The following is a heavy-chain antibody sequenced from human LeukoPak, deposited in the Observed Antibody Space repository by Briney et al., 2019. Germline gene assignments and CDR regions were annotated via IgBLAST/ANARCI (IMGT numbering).Heavy chain of an antibody. V-gene: IGHV4-59*08. CDR3: ATGRWGSSWYRGFDP. CDR1: GGSISSYY. CDR2: IYYSGST. J-gene: IGHJ5*02. D-gene: IGHD6-13*01. Sequence: SETLSLTCTVSGGSISSYYWSWIRQPPGKGLEWIGYIYYSGSTNYNPSLKSRVTISVDTSKNQFSLKLSSVTAADTAVYYCATGRWGSSWYRGFDPWGKGTLVTVSS.